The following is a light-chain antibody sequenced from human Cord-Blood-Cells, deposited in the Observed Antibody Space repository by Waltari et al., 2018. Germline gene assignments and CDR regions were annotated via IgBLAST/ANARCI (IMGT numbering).Light chain of an antibody. V-gene: IGKV1-39*01. CDR2: AAS. CDR1: QSIRSY. CDR3: QQSYSTPRT. Sequence: DIQMTQSPSSLSASVGDRVTITCRASQSIRSYLNWYQQKPRKAPKLLIYAASSLQSGVPSRFSGSGSGTDFTLTISSLQPEDFATYYCQQSYSTPRTFGPGTKVDIK. J-gene: IGKJ3*01.